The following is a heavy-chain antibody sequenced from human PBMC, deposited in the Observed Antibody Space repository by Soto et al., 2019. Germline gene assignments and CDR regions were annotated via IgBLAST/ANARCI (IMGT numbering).Heavy chain of an antibody. CDR3: ARIVVVVAAKAKPGFDY. CDR1: GGSFSGYY. J-gene: IGHJ4*02. CDR2: INHSGST. D-gene: IGHD2-15*01. V-gene: IGHV4-34*01. Sequence: SETLSLTCAVYGGSFSGYYWSWIRQPPGKGLEWIGEINHSGSTNYNPSPKSRVTISVDTSKNQFSLKLSSVTAADTAVYYCARIVVVVAAKAKPGFDYWGQGTLVTVSS.